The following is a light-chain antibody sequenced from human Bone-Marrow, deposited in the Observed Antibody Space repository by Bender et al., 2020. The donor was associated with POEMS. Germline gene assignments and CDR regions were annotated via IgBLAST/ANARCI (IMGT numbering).Light chain of an antibody. CDR1: SSNVGHFF. J-gene: IGLJ3*02. Sequence: QSVLTQPPSTLGAPGQSVTISCSGSSSNVGHFFVSWYQHLPGTAPKLLIYRDGQRPSGVPDRISGFRSGSSAFLVISGLRPDDESLYYCVTKESGLNDHERWLFGGGTKLTVL. CDR2: RDG. CDR3: VTKESGLNDHERWL. V-gene: IGLV1-47*01.